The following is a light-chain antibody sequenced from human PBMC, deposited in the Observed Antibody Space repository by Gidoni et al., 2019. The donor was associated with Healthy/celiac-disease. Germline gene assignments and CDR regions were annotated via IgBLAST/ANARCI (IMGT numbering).Light chain of an antibody. J-gene: IGLJ2*01. Sequence: SYELTQPPSVSVSPGQTASITCSGDKLGDKYACWYQQKPGQSPVLVIYQDSKRPSGIPERFSGSNSGNTATLTISGTQAMDEADYYCQAWDSGGVFGGGTMLTVL. CDR3: QAWDSGGV. CDR1: KLGDKY. V-gene: IGLV3-1*01. CDR2: QDS.